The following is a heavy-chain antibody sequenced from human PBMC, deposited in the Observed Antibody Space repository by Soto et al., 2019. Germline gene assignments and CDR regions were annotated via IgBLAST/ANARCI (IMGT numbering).Heavy chain of an antibody. CDR2: IYNSGLI. J-gene: IGHJ4*02. Sequence: SETLSLTCTVSGASVSSGGYYWSWIRQHPEKGLEWIGYIYNSGLISYNPSLKSRIVVSRDTSRNQLSPKVTSVTAADTAVYFCARSRRGAVATFDLWGQGTPVTVSS. V-gene: IGHV4-31*03. CDR1: GASVSSGGYY. CDR3: ARSRRGAVATFDL. D-gene: IGHD2-15*01.